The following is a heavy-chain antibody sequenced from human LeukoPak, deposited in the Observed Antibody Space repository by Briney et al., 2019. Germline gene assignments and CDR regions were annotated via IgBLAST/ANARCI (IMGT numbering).Heavy chain of an antibody. V-gene: IGHV4-39*07. CDR3: ARGTERASWFDP. CDR2: IYYSGST. D-gene: IGHD1-1*01. J-gene: IGHJ5*02. CDR1: GGSITNSPYY. Sequence: SETLSLTCTVSGGSITNSPYYWGWIRQPPGKGLEWIGNIYYSGSTYYSPSLKSRVTISVDRSKNQFSLKLSSVTAADTAVYYCARGTERASWFDPWGQGTLVTVSS.